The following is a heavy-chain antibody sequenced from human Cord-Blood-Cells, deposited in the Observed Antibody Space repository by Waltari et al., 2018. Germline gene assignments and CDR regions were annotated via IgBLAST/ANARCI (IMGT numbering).Heavy chain of an antibody. CDR2: SSSSVSTI. CDR3: ARDQNSWDWFDY. CDR1: GFTFSSDE. D-gene: IGHD6-13*01. V-gene: IGHV3-48*03. Sequence: EVQLVESGGGLVQPGGSLRLSRVASGFTFSSDESNCVRQAQGKGREWVSYSSSSVSTIYYAESVKGRFTISRDNAKNSLSLQMNSLRAEDTAVYYCARDQNSWDWFDYWGQGTLVTVSS. J-gene: IGHJ4*02.